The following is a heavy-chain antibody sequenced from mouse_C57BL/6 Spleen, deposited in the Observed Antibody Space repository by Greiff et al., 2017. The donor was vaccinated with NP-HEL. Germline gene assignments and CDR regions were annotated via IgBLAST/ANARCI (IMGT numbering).Heavy chain of an antibody. CDR1: GYSITSGYY. CDR3: AREQGLYYGGSSFV. D-gene: IGHD1-1*01. J-gene: IGHJ1*03. CDR2: ISYDGSN. V-gene: IGHV3-6*01. Sequence: EVQLQQSGPGLVKPSQSLSLTCSVTGYSITSGYYWNWIRQFPGNKLEWMGYISYDGSNNYNPSLKTRITITLDTSKNQVFLKLNSVTTEDTATYYCAREQGLYYGGSSFVWGTGTTVTVSS.